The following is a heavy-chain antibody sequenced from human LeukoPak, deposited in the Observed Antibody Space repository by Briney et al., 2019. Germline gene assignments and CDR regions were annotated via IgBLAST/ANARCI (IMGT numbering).Heavy chain of an antibody. CDR1: GFTFSNYF. V-gene: IGHV3-30-3*01. J-gene: IGHJ3*02. Sequence: GGSLRLSCAASGFTFSNYFMHWVRQAPGKGLEWVADIASDGSHTFYVESVKGRFTISRDNSKNTLYLQMNSLGPEDTAVYFCARERQDTVIHSGAFDIWGQGTMVTAPS. CDR2: IASDGSHT. CDR3: ARERQDTVIHSGAFDI. D-gene: IGHD2-21*02.